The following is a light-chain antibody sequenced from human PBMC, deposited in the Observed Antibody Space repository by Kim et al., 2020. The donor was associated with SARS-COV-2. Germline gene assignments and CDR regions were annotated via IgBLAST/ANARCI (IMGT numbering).Light chain of an antibody. Sequence: DIMMTQSPATLSVSAGERATLSCRASQSVSRNVAWYQQRTGQAPRVLIYSAATRATGIPARFSGNGSGTDFTLTISSLQSEDFSLYYCKQHNEWTSWTFGQGTKGESK. CDR3: KQHNEWTSWT. CDR1: QSVSRN. V-gene: IGKV3-15*01. J-gene: IGKJ1*01. CDR2: SAA.